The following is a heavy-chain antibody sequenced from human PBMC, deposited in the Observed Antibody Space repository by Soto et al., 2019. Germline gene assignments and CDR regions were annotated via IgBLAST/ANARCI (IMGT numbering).Heavy chain of an antibody. CDR2: IIPVFGTT. Sequence: QVQLVQSGAEVKKPGSSVKVFCKASGGTFSNYTISWVRQAPGQGLDWRGGIIPVFGTTDYEQKFQGRVTINADGSTSTAYMKLSSLRSADTAVYYCARSSPYIVVRKPTGNQDYYGMDVWGQGTTVTVSS. J-gene: IGHJ6*02. D-gene: IGHD2-2*01. V-gene: IGHV1-69*01. CDR1: GGTFSNYT. CDR3: ARSSPYIVVRKPTGNQDYYGMDV.